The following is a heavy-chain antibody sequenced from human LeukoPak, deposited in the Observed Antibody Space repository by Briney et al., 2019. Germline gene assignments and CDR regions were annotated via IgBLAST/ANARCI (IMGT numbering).Heavy chain of an antibody. CDR3: ARGGRDGYNYYFDY. D-gene: IGHD5-24*01. CDR2: IIPILGIA. J-gene: IGHJ4*02. Sequence: SVKVSCKASGGAFSSYAISWVRQAPGQGLEWMGRIIPILGIANYAQKFQGRVTITADKSTSTAYMELSSLRSEDTAVYYCARGGRDGYNYYFDYWGQGTLVTASS. CDR1: GGAFSSYA. V-gene: IGHV1-69*04.